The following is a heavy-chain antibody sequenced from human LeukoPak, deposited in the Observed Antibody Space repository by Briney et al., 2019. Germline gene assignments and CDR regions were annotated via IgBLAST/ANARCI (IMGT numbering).Heavy chain of an antibody. CDR1: GGSFSGYY. V-gene: IGHV4-34*01. Sequence: SETLSLTCAVYGGSFSGYYWSWIRQPPGKGLEWIGEINHGGSTNYNPSLKSRVTISVDTSKNQFSLKLSSVTAADTAVYYCARGRRFDYWGQGTLVTVSS. CDR2: INHGGST. CDR3: ARGRRFDY. J-gene: IGHJ4*02.